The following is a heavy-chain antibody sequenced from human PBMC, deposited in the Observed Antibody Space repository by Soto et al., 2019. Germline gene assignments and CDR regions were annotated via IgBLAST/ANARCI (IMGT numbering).Heavy chain of an antibody. CDR1: GFPFDDFA. D-gene: IGHD5-18*01. Sequence: GGSLRLSCTGSGFPFDDFAINWVRQAPGKGLEWVGLIRNQSYQETTEYAAAVKGRFTISRDNAKNSLYLQMNSLRAEDTAVYYCARDVDTSMDGLNYFDPWGQGTLVTVSS. V-gene: IGHV3-49*04. CDR3: ARDVDTSMDGLNYFDP. J-gene: IGHJ5*02. CDR2: IRNQSYQETT.